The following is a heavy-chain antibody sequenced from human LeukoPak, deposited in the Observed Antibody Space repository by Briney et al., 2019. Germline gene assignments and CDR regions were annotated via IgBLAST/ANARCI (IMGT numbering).Heavy chain of an antibody. CDR3: ARDITMVRGVIPTRYFDY. D-gene: IGHD3-10*01. J-gene: IGHJ4*02. Sequence: GGSLRLSCAASGFTFSSYSMNWVRQAPGKGLEWVSYISSSSSTIYYADSVKGRFTISRDNAKNSLYLQMNSLRAEDTAVYYCARDITMVRGVIPTRYFDYWGQGTLVTVSS. CDR1: GFTFSSYS. CDR2: ISSSSSTI. V-gene: IGHV3-48*04.